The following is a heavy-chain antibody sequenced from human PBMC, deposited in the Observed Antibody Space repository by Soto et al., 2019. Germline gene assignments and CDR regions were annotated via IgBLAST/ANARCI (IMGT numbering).Heavy chain of an antibody. Sequence: GGSLRLSCAASGFTFSSYAMSWVRQAPGKGLEWVSAISGSGGSTYYADSVKGRFTISRDNSKNTLYLQMNSLRAEDTAVYYCAKHFKGKAVAAGTGYFDYWGQGTLVTV. CDR3: AKHFKGKAVAAGTGYFDY. D-gene: IGHD6-13*01. CDR2: ISGSGGST. CDR1: GFTFSSYA. J-gene: IGHJ4*02. V-gene: IGHV3-23*01.